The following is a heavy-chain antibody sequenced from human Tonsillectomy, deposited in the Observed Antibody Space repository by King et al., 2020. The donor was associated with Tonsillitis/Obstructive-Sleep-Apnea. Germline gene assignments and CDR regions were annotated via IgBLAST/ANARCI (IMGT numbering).Heavy chain of an antibody. Sequence: AQLVQSGAEVKKPGASVKVSRKASGYTFTTYYMHWVRQAPGHGLEWMGIINPGDGGTNYAQKFQGRVTLTRATSTSTVHMQLSSLRSEDTAVYYCAREALAAAGTILDYWGQGTLVTVSS. J-gene: IGHJ4*02. V-gene: IGHV1-46*01. D-gene: IGHD6-13*01. CDR2: INPGDGGT. CDR3: AREALAAAGTILDY. CDR1: GYTFTTYY.